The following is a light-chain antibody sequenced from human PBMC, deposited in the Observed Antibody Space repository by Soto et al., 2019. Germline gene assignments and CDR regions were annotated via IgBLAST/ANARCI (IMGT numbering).Light chain of an antibody. J-gene: IGKJ1*01. CDR3: PQYSHYWT. CDR2: DDS. CDR1: QSISAW. V-gene: IGKV1-5*01. Sequence: DIQMTQSHSSLSAFVGDRVSITCRASQSISAWLAWYQQKPGKAPKLLIYDDSTLESGVPSRFTGSGSGTEFTLTISSLQPDDFASYYCPQYSHYWTVGPVTKVDIK.